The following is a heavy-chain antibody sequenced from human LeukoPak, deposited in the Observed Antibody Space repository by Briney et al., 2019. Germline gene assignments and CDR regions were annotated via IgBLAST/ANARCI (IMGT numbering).Heavy chain of an antibody. CDR2: IYHSGST. J-gene: IGHJ4*02. CDR3: ARSYYDSSGYYDY. CDR1: GVSISSSNW. V-gene: IGHV4-4*02. Sequence: SETLSLTCAVSGVSISSSNWWSWVRQPPGKGLEWIGEIYHSGSTNYNPSLKSRVTISVDKSKNQFSLKLSSVTAADTAVYYCARSYYDSSGYYDYWGQGTLVTVSS. D-gene: IGHD3-22*01.